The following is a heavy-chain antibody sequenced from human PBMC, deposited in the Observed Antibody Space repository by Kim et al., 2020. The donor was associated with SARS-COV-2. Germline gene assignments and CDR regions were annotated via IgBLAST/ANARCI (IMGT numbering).Heavy chain of an antibody. CDR2: INPNSGGT. Sequence: ASVKVSCKAXXYTFTGYYMHWVRQAPGQGLEWMGWINPNSGGTNYAQKFQGRVTMTRDTSISTAYMELSRLRSDDTAVYYCAREKIAVAGTDFDYWGQGTLVTVSS. J-gene: IGHJ4*02. V-gene: IGHV1-2*02. D-gene: IGHD6-19*01. CDR3: AREKIAVAGTDFDY. CDR1: XYTFTGYY.